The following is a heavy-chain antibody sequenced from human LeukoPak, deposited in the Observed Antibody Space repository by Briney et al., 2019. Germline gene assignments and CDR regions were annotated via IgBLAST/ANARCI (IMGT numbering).Heavy chain of an antibody. V-gene: IGHV3-21*01. CDR2: ISSSSSYI. CDR1: GFTFSSYS. J-gene: IGHJ6*03. CDR3: ARDKLWYMDV. Sequence: GGSLRLSCAASGFTFSSYSMHWVRQAPGKGLEWVSSISSSSSYIYYADSVKGRFTISRDNAKNSLYLQMYSLRAEDTAVYYCARDKLWYMDVWGKGTTVTVSS. D-gene: IGHD1-1*01.